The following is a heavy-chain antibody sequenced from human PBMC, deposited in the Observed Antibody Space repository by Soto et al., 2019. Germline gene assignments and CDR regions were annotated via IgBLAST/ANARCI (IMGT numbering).Heavy chain of an antibody. CDR1: GFTFSSYA. V-gene: IGHV3-23*01. J-gene: IGHJ4*02. Sequence: PCLSCAGPGFTFSSYAMSWVRQATGKGLEWVSAISGSGGSTYYADSVKGRFTISRDNSKNTLYLQMNSLRAEDTAVYYCAKDPRYCSGGSCHRVAYLDYWGQGTLVTVSS. D-gene: IGHD2-15*01. CDR3: AKDPRYCSGGSCHRVAYLDY. CDR2: ISGSGGST.